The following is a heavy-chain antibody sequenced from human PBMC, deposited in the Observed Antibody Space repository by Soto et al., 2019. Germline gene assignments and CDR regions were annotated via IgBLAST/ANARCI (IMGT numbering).Heavy chain of an antibody. CDR2: IYYSGST. D-gene: IGHD3-3*01. V-gene: IGHV4-59*04. CDR1: GTSISSYY. J-gene: IGHJ4*02. Sequence: PSETLSLTCTVSGTSISSYYWRWIRQPPGKGLEWIGYIYYSGSTYYNPSLKSRVTISVDTSKDQFSLKLSSVTAADTAVYYRARSPAFVVIMSTYFDYWGQGTLVTVSS. CDR3: ARSPAFVVIMSTYFDY.